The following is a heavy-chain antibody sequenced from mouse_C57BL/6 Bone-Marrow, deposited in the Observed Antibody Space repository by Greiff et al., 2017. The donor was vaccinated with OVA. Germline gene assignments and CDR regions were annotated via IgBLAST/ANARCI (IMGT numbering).Heavy chain of an antibody. CDR3: TRPSFYDGYYDY. Sequence: DVKLVESGGGLVQPGGSMKLSCAASGFTFSDAWMDWVRQSPEKGLEWVADIRNKANNHATYYAESVKGRFTISRDDSKSSVYLQMNSLRAEDTGIYYCTRPSFYDGYYDYWGQGTTLTVSS. J-gene: IGHJ2*01. V-gene: IGHV6-6*01. CDR1: GFTFSDAW. CDR2: IRNKANNHAT. D-gene: IGHD2-3*01.